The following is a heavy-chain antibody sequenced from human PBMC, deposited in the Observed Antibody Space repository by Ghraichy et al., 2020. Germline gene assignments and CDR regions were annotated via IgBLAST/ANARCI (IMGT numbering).Heavy chain of an antibody. CDR2: FDPEDGET. V-gene: IGHV1-24*01. CDR1: GYTLTELS. CDR3: ATEGKYCSGGSCYSGWFDP. Sequence: ASVKVSCKVSGYTLTELSMHWVRQAPGKGLEWMGGFDPEDGETIYAQKFQGRVTMTEDTSTDTAYMELSSLRSEDTAVYYCATEGKYCSGGSCYSGWFDPWGQGTLVTVSS. D-gene: IGHD2-15*01. J-gene: IGHJ5*02.